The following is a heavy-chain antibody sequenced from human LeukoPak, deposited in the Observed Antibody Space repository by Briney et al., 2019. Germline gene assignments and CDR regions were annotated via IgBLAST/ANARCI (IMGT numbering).Heavy chain of an antibody. CDR3: ARGLAAAGTLGAFDI. V-gene: IGHV4-34*01. CDR1: GGSFSGYY. CDR2: INHSGST. Sequence: KTSETLSLTCAVYGGSFSGYYWSWIRQPPGKGLEWIGEINHSGSTNYNPSLKSRVTISVDTSKNQFSLKLSSVTAADTAVYYCARGLAAAGTLGAFDIWGQGTMVTVSS. J-gene: IGHJ3*02. D-gene: IGHD6-13*01.